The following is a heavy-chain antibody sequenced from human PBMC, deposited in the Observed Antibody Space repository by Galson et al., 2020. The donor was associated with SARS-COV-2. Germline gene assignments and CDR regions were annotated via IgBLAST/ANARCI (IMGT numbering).Heavy chain of an antibody. V-gene: IGHV3-30*01. D-gene: IGHD6-6*01. Sequence: GGSLRLSCAASGFTFSSYAMHWVRQAPGKGLGRVAVISYEGSNKYYADSVKGRFTISRDNSKNTLYLQMNSLRAEDTAVYYCARDGTYSSSSPFDYWGQGTLVTVSS. CDR1: GFTFSSYA. CDR2: ISYEGSNK. J-gene: IGHJ4*02. CDR3: ARDGTYSSSSPFDY.